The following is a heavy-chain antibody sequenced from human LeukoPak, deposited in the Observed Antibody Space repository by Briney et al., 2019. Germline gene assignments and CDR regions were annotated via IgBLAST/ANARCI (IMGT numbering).Heavy chain of an antibody. CDR3: ARDYGSGSYYPKYFDY. CDR2: ISAYNGNT. V-gene: IGHV1-18*01. CDR1: GYTFTSYG. Sequence: ASVKVSCKASGYTFTSYGISWVRQAPGQGLEWMGWISAYNGNTNYAQKLQGRVTMTTDTSTSTAYMELRSLRSDDTAVYYCARDYGSGSYYPKYFDYWGQGALVTVSS. J-gene: IGHJ4*02. D-gene: IGHD3-10*01.